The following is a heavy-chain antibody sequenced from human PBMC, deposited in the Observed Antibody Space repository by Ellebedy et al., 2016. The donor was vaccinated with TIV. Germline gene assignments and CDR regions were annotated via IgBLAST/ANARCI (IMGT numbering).Heavy chain of an antibody. D-gene: IGHD3-16*01. CDR2: INQDGSEK. V-gene: IGHV3-7*01. CDR1: GFSFSSYW. CDR3: ATDGSYGDYRSPTHAFVM. J-gene: IGHJ3*02. Sequence: GGSLRLSCGTSGFSFSSYWMTWVRQAPGKGLEWVANINQDGSEKHYVDSVEGRFTISRDNAKKSLYLQMNSLRGEDTAIYYCATDGSYGDYRSPTHAFVMWGRGTLVTVSS.